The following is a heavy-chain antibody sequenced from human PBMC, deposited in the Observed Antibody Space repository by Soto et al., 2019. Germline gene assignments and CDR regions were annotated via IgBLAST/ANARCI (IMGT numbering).Heavy chain of an antibody. CDR1: GFTFSTYS. V-gene: IGHV3-48*01. CDR3: ARGLDY. CDR2: ISSGGKTI. Sequence: GGSLRLSCAASGFTFSTYSMNWVRQAPGKGLEWVSYISSGGKTIYYADSVKGRFTISRDNAKNSLYLQMNSLRAEDMAVYYCARGLDYWGQGTLVTVSS. J-gene: IGHJ4*02.